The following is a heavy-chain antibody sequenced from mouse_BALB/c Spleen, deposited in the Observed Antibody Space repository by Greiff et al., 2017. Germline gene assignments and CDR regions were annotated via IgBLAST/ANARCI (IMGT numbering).Heavy chain of an antibody. Sequence: EVMLVESGAELVKPGASVKLSCTASGFNIKDTYMHWVKQRPEQGLEWIGRIDPANGNTKYDPKFQGKATITADTSSNTAYLQLSSLTSEDTAVYYCAPITTVVAPVAYWGQGTLVTVSA. CDR2: IDPANGNT. J-gene: IGHJ3*01. D-gene: IGHD1-1*01. CDR3: APITTVVAPVAY. V-gene: IGHV14-3*02. CDR1: GFNIKDTY.